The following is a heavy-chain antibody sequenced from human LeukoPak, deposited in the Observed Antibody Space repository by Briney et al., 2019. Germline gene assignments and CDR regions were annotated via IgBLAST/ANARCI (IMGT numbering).Heavy chain of an antibody. Sequence: SQTLSLTCTVSGGSISSGGYYWSWLRQHPGKGLEWIGYIYYSGSTYYNPSLKSRVTISVDTSKNQFSLKLSSVTAADTAVYYCAREAGSGSFFDYWGQGTLVTVSS. J-gene: IGHJ4*02. CDR1: GGSISSGGYY. CDR3: AREAGSGSFFDY. V-gene: IGHV4-31*03. CDR2: IYYSGST. D-gene: IGHD3-10*01.